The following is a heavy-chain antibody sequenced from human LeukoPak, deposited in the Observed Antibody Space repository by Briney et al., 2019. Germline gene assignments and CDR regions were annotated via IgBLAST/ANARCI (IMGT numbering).Heavy chain of an antibody. CDR2: IRSKAYGGTT. CDR1: GFTFGDYA. D-gene: IGHD3-10*01. J-gene: IGHJ6*02. V-gene: IGHV3-49*03. CDR3: TSNGGILWFGELSVYYYYGMDV. Sequence: PGRSLRLSCTASGFTFGDYAMSWIRQAPGKGLEWVGFIRSKAYGGTTEYAASVKGRFTISRDDSKSIAYLQMNSLKTEDTAVYYCTSNGGILWFGELSVYYYYGMDVWGQGTTVTVSS.